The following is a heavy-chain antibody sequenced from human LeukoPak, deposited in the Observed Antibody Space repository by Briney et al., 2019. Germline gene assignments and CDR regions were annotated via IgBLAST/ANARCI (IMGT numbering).Heavy chain of an antibody. CDR1: GHTFSDDY. CDR2: ISSSSNYT. V-gene: IGHV3-11*05. J-gene: IGHJ4*02. D-gene: IGHD3-10*01. CDR3: ARGELPDY. Sequence: GGSLRLSCAASGHTFSDDYMSWIRQAPGQGLEWVSYISSSSNYTNYADSVKGRFTISRDNAKNSVYVQMNSLRADDTAVYYCARGELPDYWGQGTLVTVSS.